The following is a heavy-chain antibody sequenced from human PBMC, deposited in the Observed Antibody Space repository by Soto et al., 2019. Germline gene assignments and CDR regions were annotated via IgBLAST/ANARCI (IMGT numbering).Heavy chain of an antibody. V-gene: IGHV4-59*08. Sequence: PSETLSLTCTVSGGSISSYYWSLIRQPPGKGLEWIGYIYYSGSTNYNPSLKSRVTISVDTSKNQFSLKLSSVTAADTAVYYCARHVPYCSDTSHCAYGMDVWGQGTTVTVSS. CDR2: IYYSGST. CDR1: GGSISSYY. D-gene: IGHD2-2*01. J-gene: IGHJ6*02. CDR3: ARHVPYCSDTSHCAYGMDV.